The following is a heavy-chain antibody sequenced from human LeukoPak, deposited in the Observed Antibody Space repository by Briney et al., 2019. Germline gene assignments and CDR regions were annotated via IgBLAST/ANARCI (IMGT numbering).Heavy chain of an antibody. CDR1: GGSISSSSYY. J-gene: IGHJ4*02. V-gene: IGHV4-39*01. CDR2: IYYSGST. D-gene: IGHD1-26*01. Sequence: PSETLSLTCTVSGGSISSSSYYWGWIRQPPGKGLEWIGSIYYSGSTYYNPSLKSRVAISVDTSKNQFSLKLSSVTAADTAVYYCARRRSGSYYDDKYWGPGTLVTVSS. CDR3: ARRRSGSYYDDKY.